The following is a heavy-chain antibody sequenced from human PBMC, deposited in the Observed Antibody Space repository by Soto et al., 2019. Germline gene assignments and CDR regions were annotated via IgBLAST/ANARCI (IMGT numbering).Heavy chain of an antibody. D-gene: IGHD3-3*01. V-gene: IGHV1-3*01. CDR2: INSGNGNT. Sequence: ASVKVSCKTSGYTFTNYVVDWVRQAPGQGLEWMGWINSGNGNTKYSEKFQGRVTITRDTSASTXXXXXXXXXXXXXAVYYCARGLTIXGXVIGYXXQXTLXTFSS. J-gene: IGHJ4*02. CDR3: ARGLTIXGXVIGY. CDR1: GYTFTNYV.